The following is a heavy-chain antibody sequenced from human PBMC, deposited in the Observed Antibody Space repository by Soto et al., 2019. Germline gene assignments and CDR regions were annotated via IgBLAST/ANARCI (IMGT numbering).Heavy chain of an antibody. CDR3: ASGVARLGRDAFDI. V-gene: IGHV4-34*01. J-gene: IGHJ3*02. CDR1: GGSFSGYY. D-gene: IGHD6-19*01. Sequence: SETLYLTCAVYGGSFSGYYWSWIRQPPGKGLEWIGEINHSGSTNYNPTLKSRVTKSVDTSKNKISLKLSSVTAEDTAEYYYASGVARLGRDAFDIWGQGTMVTVSS. CDR2: INHSGST.